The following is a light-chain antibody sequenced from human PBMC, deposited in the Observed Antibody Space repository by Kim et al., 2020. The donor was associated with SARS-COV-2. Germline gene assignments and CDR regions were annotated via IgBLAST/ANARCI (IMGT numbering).Light chain of an antibody. CDR2: AAS. CDR1: QSISNW. CDR3: LQANSFPFT. J-gene: IGKJ3*01. Sequence: ASVGDRVTITCRASQSISNWLAWYQQKPGKAPQLLIYAASSLQSRVPSMFSGSGSGTDFTLTISSLQTEDFATYYCLQANSFPFTFGPGTKVDIK. V-gene: IGKV1-12*01.